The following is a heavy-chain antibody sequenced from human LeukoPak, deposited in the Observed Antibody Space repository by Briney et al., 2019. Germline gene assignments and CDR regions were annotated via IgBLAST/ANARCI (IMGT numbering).Heavy chain of an antibody. V-gene: IGHV3-7*01. CDR1: GFTFSSYW. Sequence: GGSLRLSCAASGFTFSSYWMSWVRQAPGKGLEWVANIKQDGSEKYYVDSVKGRFTISRDNSKNTLYLQMNSLRAEDTAVYYCAKVGFTGDQGWGQGTLVTVSS. CDR2: IKQDGSEK. D-gene: IGHD7-27*01. J-gene: IGHJ4*02. CDR3: AKVGFTGDQG.